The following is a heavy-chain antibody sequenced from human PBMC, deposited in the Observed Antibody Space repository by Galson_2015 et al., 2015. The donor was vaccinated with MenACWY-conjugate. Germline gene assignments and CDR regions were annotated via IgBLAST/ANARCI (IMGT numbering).Heavy chain of an antibody. D-gene: IGHD6-19*01. CDR2: IKKDGSEK. CDR3: VRGSSGWRGMDI. J-gene: IGHJ6*02. V-gene: IGHV3-7*01. Sequence: IKKDGSEKYYGDSVRGRFTISRDDAENTLYLQLDSLRADDTAVYFCVRGSSGWRGMDIWGQGTTVTVSS.